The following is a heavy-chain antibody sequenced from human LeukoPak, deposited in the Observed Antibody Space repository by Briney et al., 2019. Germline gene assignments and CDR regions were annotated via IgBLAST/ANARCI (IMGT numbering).Heavy chain of an antibody. CDR2: INPKNGGA. CDR3: ARGRAYYYGRGCPFYP. V-gene: IGHV1-2*02. Sequence: ASVKVSCKASGYTFTGYHMHWVRQAPGQGLEWMGWINPKNGGANYAQQFQGRVTMTRDTSISTVYMELSSLTSDDTAVYYCARGRAYYYGRGCPFYPLGQGTLVTVSS. CDR1: GYTFTGYH. J-gene: IGHJ5*02. D-gene: IGHD3-22*01.